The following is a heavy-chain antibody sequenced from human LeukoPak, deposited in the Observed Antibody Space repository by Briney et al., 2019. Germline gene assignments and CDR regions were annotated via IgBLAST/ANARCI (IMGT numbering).Heavy chain of an antibody. V-gene: IGHV1-2*02. CDR3: ARGLWSRSTPPSYFDY. D-gene: IGHD3-10*01. J-gene: IGHJ4*02. CDR2: INPNSGGT. CDR1: GYTFTGYY. Sequence: ASVKVSCKASGYTFTGYYMHWVRQAPGQGLEWMGWINPNSGGTNYAQKFQGRVTMTRDTSISTAYMELSRLRSDDTAVYYCARGLWSRSTPPSYFDYWGQGTLVTVSS.